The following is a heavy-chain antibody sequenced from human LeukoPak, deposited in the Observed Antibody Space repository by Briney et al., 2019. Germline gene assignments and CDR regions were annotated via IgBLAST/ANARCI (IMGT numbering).Heavy chain of an antibody. CDR2: INTDGTGT. Sequence: GGSLRLSCAASGFTFSYYWMHWVRQAPGKGLVWVSRINTDGTGTNYADSVKGRFTISRDNSKNTLYLQMNSLRAEDTAVYYCAKSSEGRWPSAFDIWGQGTMVTVSS. CDR3: AKSSEGRWPSAFDI. CDR1: GFTFSYYW. J-gene: IGHJ3*02. D-gene: IGHD5-24*01. V-gene: IGHV3-74*01.